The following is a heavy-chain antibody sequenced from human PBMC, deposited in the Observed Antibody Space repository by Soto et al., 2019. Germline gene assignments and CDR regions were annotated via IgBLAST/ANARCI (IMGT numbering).Heavy chain of an antibody. V-gene: IGHV1-69*01. CDR1: GGTFSSYA. CDR3: AAGGPPRIVGVRRGAFDI. CDR2: IIPIFGTA. Sequence: QVQLVQSGAEVKKPGSSVKVSCKASGGTFSSYAISWVRQAPGQGLEWMGGIIPIFGTANYAQKFQGRVTITADEYTSTAYMELSSLRSEDTAVYYCAAGGPPRIVGVRRGAFDIWGQGTMVTVSS. D-gene: IGHD1-26*01. J-gene: IGHJ3*02.